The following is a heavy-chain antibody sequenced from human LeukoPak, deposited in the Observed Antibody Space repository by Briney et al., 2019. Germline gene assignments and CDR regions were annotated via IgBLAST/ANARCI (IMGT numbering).Heavy chain of an antibody. CDR2: IYHSGST. CDR3: ARHPDDSSGYLLDY. D-gene: IGHD3-22*01. Sequence: SETLSLTCAVSGGSISSSNWWSWVRQPPGKGLEWIGEIYHSGSTNYNPSLKSRVTISVDTSKNQFSLKLSSVTAADTAVYYCARHPDDSSGYLLDYWGQGTLVTVSS. CDR1: GGSISSSNW. V-gene: IGHV4-4*02. J-gene: IGHJ4*02.